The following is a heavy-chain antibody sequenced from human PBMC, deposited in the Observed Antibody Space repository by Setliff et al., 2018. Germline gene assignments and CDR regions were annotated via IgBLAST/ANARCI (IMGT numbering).Heavy chain of an antibody. J-gene: IGHJ4*02. Sequence: GGSLRLSCTASGLSYINDWVSWVRQAPGKGLEWLASINPHGSEKYYADSVKGRFTISRDNAKNSLSLQMNNLRTEDTAVYYCAKELIEVMMTGLEFWGQGTMVTVSS. V-gene: IGHV3-7*01. CDR1: GLSYINDW. CDR2: INPHGSEK. CDR3: AKELIEVMMTGLEF. D-gene: IGHD3-22*01.